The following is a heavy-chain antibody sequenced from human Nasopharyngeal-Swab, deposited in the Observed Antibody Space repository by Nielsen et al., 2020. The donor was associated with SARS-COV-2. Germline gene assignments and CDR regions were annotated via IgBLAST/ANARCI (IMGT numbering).Heavy chain of an antibody. CDR3: ARDCDSSGYGAEMGAFDI. CDR1: GGTFSSYA. J-gene: IGHJ3*02. CDR2: VIPIFGTA. D-gene: IGHD3-22*01. V-gene: IGHV1-69*06. Sequence: SVKVSCKASGGTFSSYAISWVRQAPGQGLEWTGGVIPIFGTANYAQKFQGRVTITADKSTSTAYMELSSLRSEDTAVYYCARDCDSSGYGAEMGAFDIWGQGTMVTVSS.